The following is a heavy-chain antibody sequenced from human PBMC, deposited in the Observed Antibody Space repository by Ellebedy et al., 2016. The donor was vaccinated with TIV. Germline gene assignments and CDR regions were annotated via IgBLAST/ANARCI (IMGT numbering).Heavy chain of an antibody. Sequence: GESLKISCVVSGFTFSTYAMSWFRQAPGKGLEWVSALTTGGVTFYADSVKGRFTISRDSSKNTLYLQMNSLRVEDTAIYFCAKDSGRSGWISDYWGQGTLVTVSS. CDR2: LTTGGVT. J-gene: IGHJ4*02. CDR3: AKDSGRSGWISDY. CDR1: GFTFSTYA. D-gene: IGHD3-10*01. V-gene: IGHV3-23*01.